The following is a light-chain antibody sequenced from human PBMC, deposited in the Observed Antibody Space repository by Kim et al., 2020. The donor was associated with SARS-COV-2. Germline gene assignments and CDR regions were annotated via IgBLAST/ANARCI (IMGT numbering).Light chain of an antibody. CDR2: AAT. CDR3: QQYSRPPLT. Sequence: SREERATLSCRASQSVSNSYLAWYQQKPGQAPRLLIFAATSRATGIPDRFSGSGSGTDFTLTISGLEPEDFAVYYCQQYSRPPLTFGGGTKVEIK. CDR1: QSVSNSY. V-gene: IGKV3-20*01. J-gene: IGKJ4*01.